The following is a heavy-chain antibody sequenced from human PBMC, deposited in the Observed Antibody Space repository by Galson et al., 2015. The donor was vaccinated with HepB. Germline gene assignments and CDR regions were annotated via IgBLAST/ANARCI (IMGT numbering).Heavy chain of an antibody. CDR3: ARRRGDSSSWDDAFDI. V-gene: IGHV3-30*03. CDR2: ISYDGSNK. CDR1: GFTFSSYG. D-gene: IGHD6-13*01. Sequence: SLRLSCAASGFTFSSYGMHWVRQAPGKGLEWVAVISYDGSNKYYADSVKGRFTISRDDSKNTLYLQMNSLRAEDTAVYYCARRRGDSSSWDDAFDIWGQGTMVTVSS. J-gene: IGHJ3*02.